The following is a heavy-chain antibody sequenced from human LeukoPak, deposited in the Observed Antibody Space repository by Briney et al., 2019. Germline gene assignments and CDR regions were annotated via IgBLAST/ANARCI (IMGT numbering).Heavy chain of an antibody. D-gene: IGHD1-1*01. CDR3: ARDGPERGPSPFDY. V-gene: IGHV3-66*01. CDR2: IYSGGST. J-gene: IGHJ4*02. CDR1: GFTVSSNY. Sequence: GGSLRLSCAASGFTVSSNYMSWVRQAPGKGLEWVSVIYSGGSTYYADSVKGRFTISRDNSKNTLYLQMNSLRAEDTAVYYCARDGPERGPSPFDYWGQGTLVTVSS.